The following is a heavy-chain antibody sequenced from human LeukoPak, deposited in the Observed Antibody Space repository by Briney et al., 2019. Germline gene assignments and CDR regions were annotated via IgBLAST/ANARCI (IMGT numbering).Heavy chain of an antibody. CDR3: ASTWERYSSGRRWFDP. V-gene: IGHV4-38-2*02. Sequence: SETLSLTCTVSGYSMSSGYYWGWIRQPPGKGLQWIGSIFHSGNSYYNPSLKSRVTISVDTSKNQFSLKLSSVTAADTAVYYCASTWERYSSGRRWFDPWGQGTLVTVSS. J-gene: IGHJ5*02. D-gene: IGHD6-19*01. CDR1: GYSMSSGYY. CDR2: IFHSGNS.